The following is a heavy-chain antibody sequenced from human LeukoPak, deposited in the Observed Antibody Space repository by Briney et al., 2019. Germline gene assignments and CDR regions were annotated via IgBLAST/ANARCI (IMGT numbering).Heavy chain of an antibody. Sequence: PGGSLRLSCAASGFSFDDHAMHWVRQAPGKGLEWVAGITWNSGTVGYADSVRGRFTISRDNAKNSLYLQMNSLRVEDTALYYCVKEIGDGPGIVAAGDYWGQGTLVTVSS. CDR1: GFSFDDHA. CDR3: VKEIGDGPGIVAAGDY. CDR2: ITWNSGTV. J-gene: IGHJ4*02. V-gene: IGHV3-9*01. D-gene: IGHD6-13*01.